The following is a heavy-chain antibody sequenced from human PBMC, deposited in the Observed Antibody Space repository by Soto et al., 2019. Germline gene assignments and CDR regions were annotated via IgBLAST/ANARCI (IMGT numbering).Heavy chain of an antibody. J-gene: IGHJ4*02. CDR3: AGQFDPIVVVPAATDY. V-gene: IGHV4-4*02. D-gene: IGHD2-2*01. CDR1: GGSISSSNW. Sequence: SETLSLTCAVSGGSISSSNWWSWVRQPPGKGLEWIGEIYHSGSTNYNPSLKSRVTISVDKSKNQFSLKLSSVTAADTAVYYCAGQFDPIVVVPAATDYWGQGTLVTVSS. CDR2: IYHSGST.